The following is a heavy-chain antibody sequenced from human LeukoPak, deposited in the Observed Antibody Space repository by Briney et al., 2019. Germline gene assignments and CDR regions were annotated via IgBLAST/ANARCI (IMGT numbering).Heavy chain of an antibody. Sequence: SETLSLTCTVSGGSISSYYWSWIRQPPGKGLEWIGYIYYSGSTNYNPSLKSRVTISVDTSKNQFSLKLSSVTAADTAVYYCARDSRYGSGSHWQRVFDYWGQGTLVTVSS. CDR3: ARDSRYGSGSHWQRVFDY. J-gene: IGHJ4*02. CDR2: IYYSGST. D-gene: IGHD3-10*01. V-gene: IGHV4-59*01. CDR1: GGSISSYY.